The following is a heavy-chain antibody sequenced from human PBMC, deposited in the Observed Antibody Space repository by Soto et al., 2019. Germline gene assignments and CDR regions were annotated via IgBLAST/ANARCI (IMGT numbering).Heavy chain of an antibody. V-gene: IGHV1-18*01. D-gene: IGHD2-2*01. Sequence: ASVKVSCKASGYTFTSYGISWVRQAPGQGLEWMGWISAYNGNTNYAQKLQGRVTMTTDTSTSTAYMELRSLRSDDTAAYYCAREYCSSTSCYGADYWGQGTLVTVSS. CDR1: GYTFTSYG. CDR3: AREYCSSTSCYGADY. CDR2: ISAYNGNT. J-gene: IGHJ4*02.